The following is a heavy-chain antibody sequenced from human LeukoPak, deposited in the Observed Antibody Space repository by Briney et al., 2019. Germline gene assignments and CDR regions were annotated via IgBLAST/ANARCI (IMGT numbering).Heavy chain of an antibody. V-gene: IGHV3-48*03. J-gene: IGHJ4*02. CDR1: GFTFSSYE. CDR2: ISSSGTTI. CDR3: ARSLSNTVRGVGDY. D-gene: IGHD3-10*01. Sequence: GGSLRLSCAASGFTFSSYEMNWVRQAPGKGLEWVSYISSSGTTIYYADSVKGRFTISRDNAKNTLYLQMNSLRVEDTAVYYCARSLSNTVRGVGDYWGQGTLVTVSS.